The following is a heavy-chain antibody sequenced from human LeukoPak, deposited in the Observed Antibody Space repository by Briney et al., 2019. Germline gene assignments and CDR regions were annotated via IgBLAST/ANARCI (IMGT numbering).Heavy chain of an antibody. Sequence: PSETLSLTCTVSGYSISSGYYWGWIRQPPGKGLEWIGSIYHSGSTNYNPSLKSRVTMSVDTSKNQFSLKLSSVTAADTAVYYCARDRSYCSSTSCYEDLFDYWGQGTLVTVSS. D-gene: IGHD2-2*01. CDR1: GYSISSGYY. CDR3: ARDRSYCSSTSCYEDLFDY. V-gene: IGHV4-38-2*02. CDR2: IYHSGST. J-gene: IGHJ4*02.